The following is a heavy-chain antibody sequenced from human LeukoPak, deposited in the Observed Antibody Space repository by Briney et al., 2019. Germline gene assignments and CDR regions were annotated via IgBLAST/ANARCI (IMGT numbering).Heavy chain of an antibody. CDR3: AREGAVNDYGEYRPFDY. D-gene: IGHD4-17*01. CDR1: GFTFTTYS. Sequence: QPGGSLRLSCAASGFTFTTYSMVWVRQAPGQGLEYVSAFSINGGSTHYATPVKGRFTISRDNSKNTLYLQMGSLRAEDMAVYYCAREGAVNDYGEYRPFDYWGQGTLVTVSS. V-gene: IGHV3-64*01. CDR2: FSINGGST. J-gene: IGHJ4*02.